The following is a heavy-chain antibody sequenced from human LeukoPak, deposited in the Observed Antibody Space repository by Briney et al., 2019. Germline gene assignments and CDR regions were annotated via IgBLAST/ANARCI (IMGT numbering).Heavy chain of an antibody. J-gene: IGHJ5*02. CDR1: GGSISSSSYY. CDR3: ARDGGDWFDP. Sequence: SETLSLTCTVSGGSISSSSYYWGWIRQPPGKGLEWIGNIYYSGSTNYNPSLKRRVTISVDTSRNQFSLKLSSVTAADTAVYYCARDGGDWFDPWGQGTLVTVSS. D-gene: IGHD2-21*01. V-gene: IGHV4-61*01. CDR2: IYYSGST.